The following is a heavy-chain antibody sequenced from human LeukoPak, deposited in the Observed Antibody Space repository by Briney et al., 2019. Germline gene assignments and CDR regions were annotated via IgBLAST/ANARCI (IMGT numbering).Heavy chain of an antibody. D-gene: IGHD6-13*01. CDR3: ARDSSSWYRPQDSHFDS. CDR1: GDSVSTTNYY. CDR2: IYTSGST. Sequence: SETLSLTCTVSGDSVSTTNYYWSWIRQPAGKGLEWIGRIYTSGSTNYNPSLKSRVTMSVDTSKNQFSLKLSSVTAADTAVYYCARDSSSWYRPQDSHFDSWGQGTLVTVSS. J-gene: IGHJ4*02. V-gene: IGHV4-61*02.